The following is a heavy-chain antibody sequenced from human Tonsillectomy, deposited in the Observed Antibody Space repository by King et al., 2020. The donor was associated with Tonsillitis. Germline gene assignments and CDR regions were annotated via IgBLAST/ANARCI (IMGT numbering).Heavy chain of an antibody. D-gene: IGHD1-7*01. Sequence: MQLQESGPGLVKPSETLSLTCAVSGYSISSGYYWGWIRQPPGKGLEWIGNIYHSGSTYYNPSLKSRVTISLDTFKTHFYLKLNSVTAADTAVYYCAKVGGNYSPDAFDIWGQGTMVTVSS. J-gene: IGHJ3*02. CDR2: IYHSGST. V-gene: IGHV4-38-2*01. CDR1: GYSISSGYY. CDR3: AKVGGNYSPDAFDI.